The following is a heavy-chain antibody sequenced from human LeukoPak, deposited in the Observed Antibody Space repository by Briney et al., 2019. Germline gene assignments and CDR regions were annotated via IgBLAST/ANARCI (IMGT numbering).Heavy chain of an antibody. V-gene: IGHV3-74*01. Sequence: GGSLRLSCAASGFTFSEAWMHWVRQAPGKGLVWVSRINNDGSTTRYADSVKGRFTISRDNAKNTLYLQMNSLRAEDTAVYYCARVSGPVMNEYIHLWGQGAPVTVSS. CDR3: ARVSGPVMNEYIHL. CDR2: INNDGSTT. D-gene: IGHD2-21*01. CDR1: GFTFSEAW. J-gene: IGHJ1*01.